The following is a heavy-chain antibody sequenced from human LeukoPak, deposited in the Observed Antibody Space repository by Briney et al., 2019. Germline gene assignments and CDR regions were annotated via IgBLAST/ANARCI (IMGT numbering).Heavy chain of an antibody. CDR3: AREGATHAFDI. V-gene: IGHV1-46*01. CDR2: IDPSGGST. Sequence: ASVKVSCKASGYTFTRYYKHWVRLAPGQGLEWMGIIDPSGGSTSYAQKFQGRVTMTRDPSTSTVYMELSSLRSEDPAVFYCAREGATHAFDIWGQGTMVTVSS. CDR1: GYTFTRYY. D-gene: IGHD1-26*01. J-gene: IGHJ3*02.